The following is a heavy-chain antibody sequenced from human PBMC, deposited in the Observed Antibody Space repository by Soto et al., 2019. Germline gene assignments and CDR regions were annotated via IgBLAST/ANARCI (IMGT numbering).Heavy chain of an antibody. J-gene: IGHJ6*02. CDR3: ARSLPIFAYYYYYGMDV. V-gene: IGHV5-51*01. CDR1: GYSFTSYW. D-gene: IGHD3-9*01. CDR2: IYPGDSDT. Sequence: PGESLKISCKGSGYSFTSYWIGWVRQMPGKGLEWMGIIYPGDSDTRYSPSFQGQVTISADKSISTAYLQWSSLKASDTAMYYCARSLPIFAYYYYYGMDVWGQGTTVTVSS.